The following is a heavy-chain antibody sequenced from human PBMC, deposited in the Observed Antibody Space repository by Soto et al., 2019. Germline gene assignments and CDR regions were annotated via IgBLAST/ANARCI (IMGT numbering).Heavy chain of an antibody. CDR2: IYYSGST. V-gene: IGHV4-39*01. CDR3: ARLRSYYFDY. Sequence: SETLSLTCTVSGGSISSSSYYWGWIRQPPGKGLEWIGSIYYSGSTYYNPSLKSRVTISVDTSKNQFSLKLSSVTAADTAVYYCARLRSYYFDYWGQGTLVTVSS. CDR1: GGSISSSSYY. D-gene: IGHD4-17*01. J-gene: IGHJ4*02.